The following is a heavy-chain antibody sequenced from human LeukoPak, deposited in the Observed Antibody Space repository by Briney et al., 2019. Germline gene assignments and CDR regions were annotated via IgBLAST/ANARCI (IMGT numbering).Heavy chain of an antibody. J-gene: IGHJ5*02. Sequence: ASVKVSCKASGYTFTSYGISWVRQAPGQGLEWMGWISAYNGNTNYAQELQGRVTMTTDTSTSTAYMELRSLRSDDTAVYYCARDRLIVVVPAASHWFDPWGQGTLVTVSS. CDR3: ARDRLIVVVPAASHWFDP. D-gene: IGHD2-2*01. V-gene: IGHV1-18*01. CDR1: GYTFTSYG. CDR2: ISAYNGNT.